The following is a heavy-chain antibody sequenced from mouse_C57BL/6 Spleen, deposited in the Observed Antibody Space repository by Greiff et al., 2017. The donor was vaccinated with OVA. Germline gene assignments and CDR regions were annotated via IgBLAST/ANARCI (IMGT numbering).Heavy chain of an antibody. CDR1: GFTFSSYT. V-gene: IGHV5-9*01. CDR3: ARRLTGTGAMDY. D-gene: IGHD4-1*01. CDR2: ISGGGGNT. J-gene: IGHJ4*01. Sequence: EVQGVESGGGLVKPGGSLKLSCAASGFTFSSYTMSWVRQTPEKRLEWVATISGGGGNTYSPDSVKGRFTISSDNAKNTLYLQMSWLRSKYTALYYCARRLTGTGAMDYWGQGTSVTVSS.